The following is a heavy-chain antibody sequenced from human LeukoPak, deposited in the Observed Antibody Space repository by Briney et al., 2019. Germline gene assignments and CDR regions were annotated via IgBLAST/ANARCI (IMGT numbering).Heavy chain of an antibody. D-gene: IGHD3-10*01. V-gene: IGHV4-61*01. CDR1: GGSISSSSYY. CDR2: IYYSGST. CDR3: ARGGDYYSSGSYLGY. Sequence: PSETLSLTCTVSGGSISSSSYYWSWIQQPPGKGLEWIGYIYYSGSTNYNPSLKSRVTISVDTSKNQFSLKLSSVTAADTAVYYCARGGDYYSSGSYLGYWGQGTLVTVSS. J-gene: IGHJ4*02.